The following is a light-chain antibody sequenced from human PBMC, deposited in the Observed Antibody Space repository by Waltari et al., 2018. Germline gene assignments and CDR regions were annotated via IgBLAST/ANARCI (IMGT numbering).Light chain of an antibody. V-gene: IGKV3-11*01. Sequence: EIVLTQSPATLSLSPGDRATLSCRASQSASTYLAWYQQKPGQAPRLLIYDASKRATGIPARVSGSGSGTDFTLTISSLEPEDFAVYYGQQRNNWPVTFGQGTRLEIQ. CDR1: QSASTY. J-gene: IGKJ5*01. CDR2: DAS. CDR3: QQRNNWPVT.